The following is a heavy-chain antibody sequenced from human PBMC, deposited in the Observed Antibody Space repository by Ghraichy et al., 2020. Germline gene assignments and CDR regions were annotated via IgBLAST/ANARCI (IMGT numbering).Heavy chain of an antibody. CDR1: GGSISGYY. J-gene: IGHJ6*04. D-gene: IGHD2-15*01. CDR2: IYDSGSP. CDR3: ARGLGYCSGGSCSPYYGMDV. V-gene: IGHV4-59*01. Sequence: SETLSLTCTVSGGSISGYYLTWVRQPPGKGLEWFGYIYDSGSPNYNPSLKSRATISVDTSKNQFSLKLSSVTAADTAVYYCARGLGYCSGGSCSPYYGMDVWGKGTTVTVSS.